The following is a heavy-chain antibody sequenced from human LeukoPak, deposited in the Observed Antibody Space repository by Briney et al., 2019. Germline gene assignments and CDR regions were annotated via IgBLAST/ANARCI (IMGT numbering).Heavy chain of an antibody. J-gene: IGHJ4*02. CDR3: TTTQAGVTFGLDY. Sequence: GGSLRLSCAASGFTFSNVWMSWVRHAPGKGLEWVGRIKTKTSAGTTDYAAAVKGRFTISRDDSKNTVYLQMNSLKTEDTAVYFCTTTQAGVTFGLDYWGQGTLVTCSS. CDR2: IKTKTSAGTT. D-gene: IGHD3-10*01. CDR1: GFTFSNVW. V-gene: IGHV3-15*01.